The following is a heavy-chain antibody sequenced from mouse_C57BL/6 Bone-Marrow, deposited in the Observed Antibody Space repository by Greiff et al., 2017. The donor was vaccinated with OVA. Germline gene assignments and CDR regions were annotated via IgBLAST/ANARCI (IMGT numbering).Heavy chain of an antibody. CDR2: ILPGSGST. CDR1: GYTFTGYW. J-gene: IGHJ1*03. Sequence: VQLQQSGAELMKPGASVKLSCKATGYTFTGYWIEWVKQRPGHGLEWIGAILPGSGSTNYNEKFKGKATFTADTSSNTAYMQLSSLTTEDSAIYYCARWGFFVTTVVGYFDVWGTGTTVTVTS. D-gene: IGHD1-1*01. V-gene: IGHV1-9*01. CDR3: ARWGFFVTTVVGYFDV.